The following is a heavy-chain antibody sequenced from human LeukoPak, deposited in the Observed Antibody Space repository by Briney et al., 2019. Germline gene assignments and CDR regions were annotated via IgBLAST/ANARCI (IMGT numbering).Heavy chain of an antibody. CDR3: AKVAGSSGWYGGNAFDI. CDR2: ISGGGDST. CDR1: EFTFSNYA. J-gene: IGHJ3*02. Sequence: GGSLSLSCAASEFTFSNYAMSWVRQTPGQGLEWVSDISGGGDSTYYAVPVNGRFTISRDNSKNTLYLQMNSLRGEDTALYYCAKVAGSSGWYGGNAFDIWGQGTMVTVSS. V-gene: IGHV3-23*01. D-gene: IGHD6-19*01.